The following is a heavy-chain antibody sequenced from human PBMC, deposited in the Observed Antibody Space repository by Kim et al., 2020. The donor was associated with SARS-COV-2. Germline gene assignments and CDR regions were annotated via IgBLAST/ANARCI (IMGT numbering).Heavy chain of an antibody. CDR2: IWYDGTIK. V-gene: IGHV3-33*01. CDR3: ASYGSGGAFEI. D-gene: IGHD3-10*01. CDR1: GFTFNNYG. Sequence: GGSLRLSCATSGFTFNNYGMHWVRQAPGKGLEWVAVIWYDGTIKYYADSVKGRFTISRDNSKNTLYLQMNSLRAEDTAVYYCASYGSGGAFEIWGQGTMVTVSS. J-gene: IGHJ3*02.